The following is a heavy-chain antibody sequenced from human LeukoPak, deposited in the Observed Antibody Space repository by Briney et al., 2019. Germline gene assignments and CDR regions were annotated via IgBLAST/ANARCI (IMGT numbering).Heavy chain of an antibody. V-gene: IGHV4-4*09. CDR2: IYTSGST. Sequence: SETLSLTCTVSGGSISSYYWSWIRQPPEKGLEWIGYIYTSGSTNYNPSLKSRVTISVDTSKNQFSLKLSSVTAADTAVYYCARHKFYASRNWFDPWGQGTLVTVSS. CDR3: ARHKFYASRNWFDP. D-gene: IGHD2-2*01. CDR1: GGSISSYY. J-gene: IGHJ5*02.